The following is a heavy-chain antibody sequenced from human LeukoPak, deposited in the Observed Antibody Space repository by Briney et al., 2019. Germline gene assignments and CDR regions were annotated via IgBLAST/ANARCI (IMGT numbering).Heavy chain of an antibody. V-gene: IGHV3-53*01. CDR1: GFPVSAYY. Sequence: GGSLRLSCATSGFPVSAYYMSWVRQAPGKGLEWVSVIYSGGSTYYANSVGGRFTISRDNSKNTLFLQMNSLRAEDTAVYYCARGPGGDDHWGQGTLVTVSP. J-gene: IGHJ4*02. D-gene: IGHD3-16*01. CDR2: IYSGGST. CDR3: ARGPGGDDH.